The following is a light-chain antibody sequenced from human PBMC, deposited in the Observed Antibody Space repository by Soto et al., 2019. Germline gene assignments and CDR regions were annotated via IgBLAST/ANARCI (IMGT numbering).Light chain of an antibody. V-gene: IGLV2-14*01. J-gene: IGLJ2*01. CDR2: DVT. CDR1: SSDVGGYNC. CDR3: SSYTSSSTPVV. Sequence: QSALTQPASVSGSPGQSITLLCTGTSSDVGGYNCVSWYQQHPGKAPKLMIHDVTNRPSGVSNRFSGSKSGNTASLTISGLQAEDEADYYCSSYTSSSTPVVFGGGTKLTVL.